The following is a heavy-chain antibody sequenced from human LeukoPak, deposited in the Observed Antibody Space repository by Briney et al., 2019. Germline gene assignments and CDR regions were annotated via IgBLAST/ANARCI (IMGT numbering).Heavy chain of an antibody. J-gene: IGHJ6*03. CDR3: ATCPQNYYYYMDV. CDR1: GFTFSSYW. CDR2: IKQDGSEK. V-gene: IGHV3-7*01. Sequence: GGSLRLSCAASGFTFSSYWMSWVRQAPGKGLEWVANIKQDGSEKYYVDSVKGRFTISRDNAKNSLYLQMNSLRAEDTAVYYCATCPQNYYYYMDVWGKGTTVTISS.